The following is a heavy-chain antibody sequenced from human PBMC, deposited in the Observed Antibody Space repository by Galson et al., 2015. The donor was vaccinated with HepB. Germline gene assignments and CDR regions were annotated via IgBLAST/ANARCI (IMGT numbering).Heavy chain of an antibody. CDR3: AKGGVRGGIDIQYYYYGMDV. Sequence: SLRLSCAASGFIFSNSTMNWVRQTPGKGLEWVSGISGSGTGTYYRDAVKGRFAISRDNSKNMLYLQMNDLRGEDTAVYYCAKGGVRGGIDIQYYYYGMDVWGQGTTVTVSS. CDR2: ISGSGTGT. CDR1: GFIFSNST. D-gene: IGHD3-10*01. J-gene: IGHJ6*02. V-gene: IGHV3-23*01.